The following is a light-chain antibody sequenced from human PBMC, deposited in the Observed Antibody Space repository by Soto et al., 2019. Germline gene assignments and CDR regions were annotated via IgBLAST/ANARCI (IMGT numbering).Light chain of an antibody. V-gene: IGKV3-20*01. CDR3: QRYGSSPLIT. Sequence: EIVLTQSPGTLSLSPGERATLSCRASQSVSSSRLAWYRQKPGQAPRLLIYGASTRATGIPARFSGSGSGTDFTLTISRLEPEDFAVYFCQRYGSSPLITCGQGTRREIK. J-gene: IGKJ5*01. CDR1: QSVSSSR. CDR2: GAS.